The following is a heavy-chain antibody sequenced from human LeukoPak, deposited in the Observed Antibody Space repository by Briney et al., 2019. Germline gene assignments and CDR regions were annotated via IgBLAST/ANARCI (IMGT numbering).Heavy chain of an antibody. CDR2: LSANGGTT. Sequence: GGSLSLSCVVSGFTFSSYAMSWVRQAPGKGLEWVSGLSANGGTTYYVDSVKGRFTISRDNSKNTLYVQMNSLRAEDTAVYYCAAQWLLHGAFDIWGQGTTVTVSS. CDR3: AAQWLLHGAFDI. J-gene: IGHJ3*02. CDR1: GFTFSSYA. D-gene: IGHD6-19*01. V-gene: IGHV3-23*01.